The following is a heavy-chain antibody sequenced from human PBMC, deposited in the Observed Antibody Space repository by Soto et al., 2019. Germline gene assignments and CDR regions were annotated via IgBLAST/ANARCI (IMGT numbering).Heavy chain of an antibody. J-gene: IGHJ3*02. D-gene: IGHD6-19*01. CDR3: ARDPRLRAFDI. CDR2: MNANSGNT. V-gene: IGHV1-8*01. Sequence: GASVKVSCKASGYTFTSYDINWVRQATGQGLEWMGWMNANSGNTGYAQKLQGRVTMTTNTSISTAYMELSSLRSDDTAVYYCARDPRLRAFDIWGQGTMVTV. CDR1: GYTFTSYD.